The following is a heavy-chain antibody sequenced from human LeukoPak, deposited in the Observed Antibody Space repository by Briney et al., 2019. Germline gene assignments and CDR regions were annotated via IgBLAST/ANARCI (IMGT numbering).Heavy chain of an antibody. J-gene: IGHJ4*02. Sequence: ASVKVSCKASGYTFTSYGISWVRQAPGQGLEWMGWISAYNGNTNYAQKLQGRVTMTTDTSTSTAYMELSSLRSEDTAVYYCARAAKSVRYNWNYRFDYWGQGTLVTVSS. V-gene: IGHV1-18*01. CDR2: ISAYNGNT. D-gene: IGHD1-7*01. CDR1: GYTFTSYG. CDR3: ARAAKSVRYNWNYRFDY.